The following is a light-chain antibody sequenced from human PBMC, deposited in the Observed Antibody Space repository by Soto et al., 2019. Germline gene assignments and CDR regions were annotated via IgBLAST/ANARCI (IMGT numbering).Light chain of an antibody. CDR2: LNSDGSH. CDR1: SGHSSYA. J-gene: IGLJ3*02. V-gene: IGLV4-69*01. CDR3: QTWGTGPWV. Sequence: QAVVTQSPSASASLGASVKLTCTLSSGHSSYAIAWHQQQPEKGPRYLMKLNSDGSHSKGDGIPDRFSGSSSGAERYLTIASLQYEDEADYYCQTWGTGPWVFGGGTKVTVL.